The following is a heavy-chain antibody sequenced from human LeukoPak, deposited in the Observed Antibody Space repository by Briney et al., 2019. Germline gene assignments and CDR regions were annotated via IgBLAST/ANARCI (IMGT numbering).Heavy chain of an antibody. D-gene: IGHD6-13*01. CDR1: GFTFSSHG. CDR2: IANDGRDK. V-gene: IGHV3-30*18. Sequence: GGSLRLSCAASGFTFSSHGMHWVRQAPGKGLEWVAVIANDGRDKKYADSVKGRFTISRDNSKNTLYLQMDSLRAEDTAVYYCAKDGRVAAAAYYFDYWGQGTLATVSS. J-gene: IGHJ4*02. CDR3: AKDGRVAAAAYYFDY.